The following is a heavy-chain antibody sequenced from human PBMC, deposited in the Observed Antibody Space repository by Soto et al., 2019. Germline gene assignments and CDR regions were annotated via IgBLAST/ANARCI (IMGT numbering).Heavy chain of an antibody. CDR2: ISYDGSNK. V-gene: IGHV3-30*04. CDR3: ARVGKEQQLALDY. D-gene: IGHD6-13*01. J-gene: IGHJ4*02. Sequence: GGSLRLSCAASGFTFRSYAMHWVRQAPGKGLEWVAVISYDGSNKDYADSVKGRFTISRDNSKNTLYLQMNSLRAEDTAVYYCARVGKEQQLALDYWGQGTLVTVSS. CDR1: GFTFRSYA.